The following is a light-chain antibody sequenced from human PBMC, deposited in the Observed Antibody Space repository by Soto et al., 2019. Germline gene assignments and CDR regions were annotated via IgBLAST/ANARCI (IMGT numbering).Light chain of an antibody. J-gene: IGLJ3*02. V-gene: IGLV2-8*01. CDR2: EVN. CDR3: TSYAGSNNPVV. CDR1: SSDVGGYEY. Sequence: QSVLTQPRSASGSPGQSVTISCTGTSSDVGGYEYVSWYQQRPGKAPKLMIYEVNKRPSGVPERFSGSKSGNTASLTVSGLQTEDEADYYCTSYAGSNNPVVFGGGTKLTVL.